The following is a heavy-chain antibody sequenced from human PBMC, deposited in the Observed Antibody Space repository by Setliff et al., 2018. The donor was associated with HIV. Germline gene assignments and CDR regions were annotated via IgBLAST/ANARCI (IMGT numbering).Heavy chain of an antibody. D-gene: IGHD1-7*01. V-gene: IGHV3-7*03. CDR1: GLIFSSYW. CDR2: IKQDGSEK. J-gene: IGHJ4*02. CDR3: ATDRGTY. Sequence: PGGSLRLSCAASGLIFSSYWMSWVRQAPGKGLEWVANIKQDGSEKYYVDSVKGRFTISRDNAKNSLYLQMNSLRAEDTAVYYCATDRGTYWGQGTLGTVS.